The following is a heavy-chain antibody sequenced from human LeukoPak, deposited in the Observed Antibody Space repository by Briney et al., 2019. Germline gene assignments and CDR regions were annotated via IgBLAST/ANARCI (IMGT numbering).Heavy chain of an antibody. D-gene: IGHD3-22*01. CDR1: GFTFSSYA. Sequence: GGSLRLSCAASGFTFSSYAMSWVRQAPGKGLEWVSAISGSGGSTYYADSVKGRFTISRDNSKNTLYLQMNSLRAEDTAVYYCAKKAVPDSNGYYYGPYFDYWGQGTLVTVSS. CDR2: ISGSGGST. CDR3: AKKAVPDSNGYYYGPYFDY. V-gene: IGHV3-23*01. J-gene: IGHJ4*02.